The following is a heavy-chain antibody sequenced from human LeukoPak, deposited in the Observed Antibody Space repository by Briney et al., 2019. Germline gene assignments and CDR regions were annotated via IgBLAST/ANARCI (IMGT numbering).Heavy chain of an antibody. V-gene: IGHV4-59*08. J-gene: IGHJ4*02. CDR2: IYYSGST. Sequence: SETLSLTCTVSGGSISSYYWSWIGQPPGKGLEWIGYIYYSGSTNYNPSLKSRVTISVDTSKNQFSLKLSSVTAADTAVYYCARMGRGVLRFLEFDYWGQGTLVTVSS. D-gene: IGHD3-3*01. CDR1: GGSISSYY. CDR3: ARMGRGVLRFLEFDY.